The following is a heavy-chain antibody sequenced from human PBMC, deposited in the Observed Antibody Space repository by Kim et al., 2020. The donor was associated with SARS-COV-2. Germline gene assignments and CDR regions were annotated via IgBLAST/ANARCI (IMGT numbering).Heavy chain of an antibody. CDR1: GYTFTGYY. CDR3: AREHIYSGYAGGYYFDY. V-gene: IGHV1-2*04. D-gene: IGHD5-12*01. Sequence: ASVKVSCKASGYTFTGYYMHWVRQAPGQGLEWMGWINPNSGGTNYAQKFQGWVTMTRDTSISTAYMELSRLRSDDTAVYYCAREHIYSGYAGGYYFDYWGQGTLVTVSS. J-gene: IGHJ4*02. CDR2: INPNSGGT.